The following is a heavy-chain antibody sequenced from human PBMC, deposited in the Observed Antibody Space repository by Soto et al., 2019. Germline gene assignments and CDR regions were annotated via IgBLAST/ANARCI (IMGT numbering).Heavy chain of an antibody. CDR3: AKDSSDFWSGYPIDY. V-gene: IGHV3-23*01. D-gene: IGHD3-3*01. CDR1: ELSISRYS. J-gene: IGHJ4*02. CDR2: ISGSGGST. Sequence: LSCRACELSISRYSMNCYHQAPGKGLEWVSAISGSGGSTYYADSVKGRFTISRDNSKNTLYLQMNSLRAEDTAVYYCAKDSSDFWSGYPIDYWGQGTLVTVSS.